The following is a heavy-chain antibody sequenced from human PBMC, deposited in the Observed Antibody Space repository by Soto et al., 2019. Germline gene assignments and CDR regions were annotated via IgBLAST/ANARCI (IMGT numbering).Heavy chain of an antibody. Sequence: SETLSLTCTVSGGSISSSSYCWGWIRQPPGKGLEWIGSIYYSGSTYYNPSLKSRVTISVDTSKNQFSLKLSSVTAADTAVYYCARNVYDSSGYFVYWGQGTLVTVSS. V-gene: IGHV4-39*01. D-gene: IGHD3-22*01. J-gene: IGHJ4*02. CDR2: IYYSGST. CDR1: GGSISSSSYC. CDR3: ARNVYDSSGYFVY.